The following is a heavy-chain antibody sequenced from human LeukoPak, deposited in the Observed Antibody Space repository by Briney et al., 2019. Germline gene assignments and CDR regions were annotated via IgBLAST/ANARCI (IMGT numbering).Heavy chain of an antibody. V-gene: IGHV5-51*01. CDR3: ARQAGSGTYYFDS. CDR1: GYNFISYW. D-gene: IGHD3-10*01. CDR2: IYPGDSET. J-gene: IGHJ4*02. Sequence: GESLKISCKASGYNFISYWIGWVRQMPGKGLEWVGLIYPGDSETRYSPSFQGQVILSVDKSSTTAYLQWISLKASDTAMYYCARQAGSGTYYFDSWGQGTPVTVSS.